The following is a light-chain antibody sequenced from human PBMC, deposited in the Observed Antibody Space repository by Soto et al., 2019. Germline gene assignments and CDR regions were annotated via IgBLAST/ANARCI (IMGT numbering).Light chain of an antibody. CDR3: QSYDSSTVV. CDR2: EDN. J-gene: IGLJ2*01. Sequence: NFMLPQPHSVSGAPGTTVTISCTVSSGSIASNYVQWYQQRPGSAPTTVIYEDNQRPSGVPDRFSGSIDSSSNSASLTISGLKTEDETDYYCQSYDSSTVVFGGGTELTVL. CDR1: SGSIASNY. V-gene: IGLV6-57*02.